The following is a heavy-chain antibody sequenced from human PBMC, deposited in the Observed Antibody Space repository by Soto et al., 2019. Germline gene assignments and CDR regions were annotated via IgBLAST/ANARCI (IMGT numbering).Heavy chain of an antibody. D-gene: IGHD2-21*01. J-gene: IGHJ4*02. V-gene: IGHV3-64D*08. CDR1: GFTFSMHS. CDR3: VKDANTFINTLVLPILDS. Sequence: HPGGSLRLASSASGFTFSMHSMHWVRQTPGKALEYVSAISRDGRSTFYADSVKGRFTISRDNSKNTLYLRMNSLRSDDTAVYFCVKDANTFINTLVLPILDSCGRGT. CDR2: ISRDGRST.